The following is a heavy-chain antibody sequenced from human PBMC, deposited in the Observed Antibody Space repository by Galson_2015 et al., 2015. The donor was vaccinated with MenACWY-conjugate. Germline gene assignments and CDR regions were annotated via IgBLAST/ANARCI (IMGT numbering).Heavy chain of an antibody. J-gene: IGHJ4*02. CDR3: ARGWWGSSADY. CDR2: ISFDGSTT. Sequence: LRLSCAASGFAFSGYWMHWVRPAPGKGPVWVSHISFDGSTTNYADSVKGRFTISRDNAKNILYLQMNSLRAEDTAVYYCARGWWGSSADYWGQGTLVTVSS. V-gene: IGHV3-74*01. D-gene: IGHD2-21*01. CDR1: GFAFSGYW.